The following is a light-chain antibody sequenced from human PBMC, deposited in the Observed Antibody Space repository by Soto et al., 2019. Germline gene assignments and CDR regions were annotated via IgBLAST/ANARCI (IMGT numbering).Light chain of an antibody. CDR3: QQYDQWWT. Sequence: PGERAPLSFRASQSVRNYLAWYQQKPGQAPRLLIYGASNRAAGVPARFSGSGSGTEYSLTISSLQSEDFGVYFCQQYDQWWTFGQGTKVDIK. V-gene: IGKV3D-15*01. J-gene: IGKJ1*01. CDR1: QSVRNY. CDR2: GAS.